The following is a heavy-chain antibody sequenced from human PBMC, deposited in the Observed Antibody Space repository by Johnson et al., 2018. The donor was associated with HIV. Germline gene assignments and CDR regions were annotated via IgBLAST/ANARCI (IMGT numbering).Heavy chain of an antibody. D-gene: IGHD3-16*01. V-gene: IGHV3-66*02. CDR3: AREVYAHDAFDI. Sequence: VQLVESGGGVVQPGRSLRLSCAASGFTVSSNYMTWVRQAPGKGLEWVSVIYSGGSTYDADSVKGRFTISRDNSKNTLYLQMNSLRPEDTAVYYCAREVYAHDAFDIWGQGTMVTVSS. CDR1: GFTVSSNY. J-gene: IGHJ3*02. CDR2: IYSGGST.